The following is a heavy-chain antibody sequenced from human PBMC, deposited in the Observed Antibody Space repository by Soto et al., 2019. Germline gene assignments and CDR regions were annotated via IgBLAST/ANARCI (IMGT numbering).Heavy chain of an antibody. D-gene: IGHD6-13*01. CDR3: VRRHVSATGIDWFDP. V-gene: IGHV1-3*01. J-gene: IGHJ5*02. Sequence: ASVKVSCKASGYTFTSYGIHWVRQAPGQRLEWMGWINAANGDTKYSPKFQGRVTITRDTSASTAYMELSSLRSEDTAVYYCVRRHVSATGIDWFDPWGQGTLVTVTS. CDR2: INAANGDT. CDR1: GYTFTSYG.